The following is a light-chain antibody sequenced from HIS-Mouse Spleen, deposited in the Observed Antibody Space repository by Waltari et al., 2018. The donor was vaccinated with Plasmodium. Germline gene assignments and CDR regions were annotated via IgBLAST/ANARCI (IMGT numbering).Light chain of an antibody. Sequence: QSALTQPASVSGSPGQSLTISCTGTSSDVGGYNYVSWNQQHPGNAPKVMIYDVSNRPPGVSNRFAASKAGNTASRTISGLQAEDEADYYCSSYTSSSTLVFGGGTKLTVL. J-gene: IGLJ2*01. CDR3: SSYTSSSTLV. CDR1: SSDVGGYNY. V-gene: IGLV2-14*03. CDR2: DVS.